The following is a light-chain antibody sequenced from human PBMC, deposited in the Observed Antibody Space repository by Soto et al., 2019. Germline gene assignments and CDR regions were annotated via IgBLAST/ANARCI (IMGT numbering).Light chain of an antibody. CDR1: SSDVGAYNY. CDR2: DVS. Sequence: QSALTQPASVSGSPGQSITISCTGTSSDVGAYNYVSWHQHHPGKAPKIMIYDVSNRPSGVSVRFSGSKSANTASLTISGLQGEGEAYYLRKSYAGNSPPLGFRNGDKVTVL. J-gene: IGLJ1*01. V-gene: IGLV2-14*03. CDR3: KSYAGNSPPLG.